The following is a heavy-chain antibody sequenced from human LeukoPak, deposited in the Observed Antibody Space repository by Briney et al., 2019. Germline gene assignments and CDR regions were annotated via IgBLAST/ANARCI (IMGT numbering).Heavy chain of an antibody. CDR1: GDLISSNVAA. CDR3: ARGFSEIAPGALSS. CDR2: TYQRSKCYR. D-gene: IGHD2-2*01. Sequence: SQTLSLTCAISGDLISSNVAAWNWIRQSPSRGLGWLGRTYQRSKCYRDYAVSVKGRITINPDTSKSQCYLQLNSMTPEDTAVYYGARGFSEIAPGALSSWGQGTLVTVSS. J-gene: IGHJ5*02. V-gene: IGHV6-1*01.